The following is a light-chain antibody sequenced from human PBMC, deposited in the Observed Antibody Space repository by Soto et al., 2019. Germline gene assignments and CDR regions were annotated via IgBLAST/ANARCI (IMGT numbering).Light chain of an antibody. V-gene: IGKV2-28*01. Sequence: DIVMTQSPLSLPVTPGEPASISCRSSQSLLHSNGYNYLDWYLQKPGQSPQLLIYLGSNRASGVPDRFSGSGSGTDFTLAISSLQPEDIATYSCHQSDSTGTFGQGTKVDIK. CDR3: HQSDSTGT. CDR2: LGS. J-gene: IGKJ1*01. CDR1: QSLLHSNGYNY.